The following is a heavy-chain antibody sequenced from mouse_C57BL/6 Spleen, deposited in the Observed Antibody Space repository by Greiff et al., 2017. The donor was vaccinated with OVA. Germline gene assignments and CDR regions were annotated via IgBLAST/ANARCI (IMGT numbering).Heavy chain of an antibody. CDR1: GYTFTNYW. CDR3: ARGMGYSYYFDY. D-gene: IGHD2-14*01. J-gene: IGHJ2*01. V-gene: IGHV1-63*01. Sequence: QVQLKESGAELVRPGTSVKMSCKASGYTFTNYWIGWAKQRPGHGLEWIGDIYPGGGYTNYNEKFKGKATLTADKSSSTAYMQFSSLTSEDSAIYYCARGMGYSYYFDYWGQGTTLTVSS. CDR2: IYPGGGYT.